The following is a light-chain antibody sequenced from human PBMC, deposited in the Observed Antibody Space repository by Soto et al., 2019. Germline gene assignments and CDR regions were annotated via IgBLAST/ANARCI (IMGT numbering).Light chain of an antibody. V-gene: IGKV3-15*01. CDR1: QRVSSN. J-gene: IGKJ1*01. Sequence: IVMTQSPATLSVSAGEKATLSCRASQRVSSNLAWYQQKPGQAPRLLIYGASTRATGIPARFSGSGSGTEFTLTISSLQSEDFAVYYCQQYNNWPPWTFGQGTKVDIK. CDR3: QQYNNWPPWT. CDR2: GAS.